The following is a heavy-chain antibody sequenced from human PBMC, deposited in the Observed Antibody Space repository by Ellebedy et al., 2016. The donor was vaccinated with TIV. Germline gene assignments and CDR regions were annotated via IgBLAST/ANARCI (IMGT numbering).Heavy chain of an antibody. CDR2: IRPNGNT. Sequence: SETLSLXXAVSRGSLTSGGYSWSWVRQAPGKGLEWIGYIRPNGNTYYSPSLESRVTISVDTSKNQFSLHLTSVTAADTAVHYCARTLTKIRGVLIGSFFDLWGRGTPVNVSS. J-gene: IGHJ2*01. D-gene: IGHD3-10*01. V-gene: IGHV4-30-2*01. CDR1: RGSLTSGGYS. CDR3: ARTLTKIRGVLIGSFFDL.